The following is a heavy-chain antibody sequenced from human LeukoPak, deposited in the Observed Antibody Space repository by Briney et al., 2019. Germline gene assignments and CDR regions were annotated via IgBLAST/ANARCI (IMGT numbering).Heavy chain of an antibody. D-gene: IGHD1-26*01. Sequence: GASVKVSCKASGYTFTAYYIHWVRQAPGQGLEWMGRINPNSGVTNYAQKFQGRVTMTRDTSISTAYMELSRLRSDDTAVYFCARPWEITMSERSYNWFDSWGQGTLVTVSS. J-gene: IGHJ5*01. V-gene: IGHV1-2*02. CDR3: ARPWEITMSERSYNWFDS. CDR1: GYTFTAYY. CDR2: INPNSGVT.